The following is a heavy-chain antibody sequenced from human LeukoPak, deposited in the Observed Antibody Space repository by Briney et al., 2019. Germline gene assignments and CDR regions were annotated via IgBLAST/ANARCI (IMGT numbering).Heavy chain of an antibody. CDR2: IYSGGST. J-gene: IGHJ4*02. Sequence: PGGSLRLSCAASGFTVSSNYMSWVRQAPGKGLEWVSVIYSGGSTYYADSVKGRFTISRDNSKNALYLQMSSLRAEDTAVYYCVKARGIQLWLPGDYWGQGTLVTVSS. D-gene: IGHD5-18*01. CDR3: VKARGIQLWLPGDY. CDR1: GFTVSSNY. V-gene: IGHV3-66*01.